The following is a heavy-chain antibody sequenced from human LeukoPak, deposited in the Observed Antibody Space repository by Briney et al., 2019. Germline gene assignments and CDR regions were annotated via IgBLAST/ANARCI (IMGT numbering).Heavy chain of an antibody. D-gene: IGHD1-26*01. CDR2: MNPNSGNT. V-gene: IGHV1-8*02. J-gene: IGHJ4*02. CDR3: ARVGVGATDY. Sequence: ASVKVSCKASGYTFTSYDINWVRQATGQGLEWMGWMNPNSGNTGCAQKFQGRVTMTTDTSTSTAYMELRSLRSDDTAVYYCARVGVGATDYWGQGTLVTVSS. CDR1: GYTFTSYD.